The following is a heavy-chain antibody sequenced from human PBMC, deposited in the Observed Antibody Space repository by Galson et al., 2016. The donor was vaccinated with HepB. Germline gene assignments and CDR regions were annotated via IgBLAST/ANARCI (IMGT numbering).Heavy chain of an antibody. CDR3: VQGSTAPDV. Sequence: SLRLSCAASGFTFKNYGMTWVRQAPGKGLEVVSSISRSGDSTDYADSVTGRFTISRDNSKNTLSLQMNSLRAEDTAVYYCVQGSTAPDVWGKGTTVTVSS. CDR1: GFTFKNYG. V-gene: IGHV3-23*01. D-gene: IGHD1-26*01. CDR2: ISRSGDST. J-gene: IGHJ6*04.